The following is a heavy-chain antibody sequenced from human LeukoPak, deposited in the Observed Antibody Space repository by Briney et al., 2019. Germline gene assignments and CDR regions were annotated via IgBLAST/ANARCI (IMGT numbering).Heavy chain of an antibody. Sequence: ASVKVSCKASGYSFTNYGNSWVRQAPGQGLEWMGWLNTYSGNTNYAQKFQGRVTMATDTSTSTVFMEMRSLRSDDTAVYFCARDRYIGYDCGYWGQGTLVTVSS. CDR2: LNTYSGNT. D-gene: IGHD5-12*01. J-gene: IGHJ4*02. CDR3: ARDRYIGYDCGY. V-gene: IGHV1-18*04. CDR1: GYSFTNYG.